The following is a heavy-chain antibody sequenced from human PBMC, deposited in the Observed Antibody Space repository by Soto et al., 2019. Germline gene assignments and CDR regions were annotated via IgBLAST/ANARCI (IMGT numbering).Heavy chain of an antibody. CDR3: ARAGDYYDSSGYVNWFDP. J-gene: IGHJ5*02. V-gene: IGHV4-30-2*01. CDR1: GGSISSGGYS. D-gene: IGHD3-22*01. CDR2: IYHSGST. Sequence: KASETLSLTCAVSGGSISSGGYSWSWIRQPPGKGLEWIGYIYHSGSTYYNPSLKSRVTISVDRSKNQFSLKLSSVTAADTAVYYCARAGDYYDSSGYVNWFDPWGQGTLVTVSS.